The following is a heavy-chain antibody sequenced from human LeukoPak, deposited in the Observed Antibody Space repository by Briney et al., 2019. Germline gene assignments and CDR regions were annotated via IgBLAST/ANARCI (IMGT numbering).Heavy chain of an antibody. CDR2: IIPILGIA. Sequence: SVKVSCKASGGTFSSYAISWVRQAPGQGLEWMGRIIPILGIANYAQKFQGRVTITADKSTSTAYMELSSLRSEDTAVYYCARGRDGYNPFDYWGQGTLVAVSS. J-gene: IGHJ4*02. CDR1: GGTFSSYA. V-gene: IGHV1-69*04. CDR3: ARGRDGYNPFDY. D-gene: IGHD5-24*01.